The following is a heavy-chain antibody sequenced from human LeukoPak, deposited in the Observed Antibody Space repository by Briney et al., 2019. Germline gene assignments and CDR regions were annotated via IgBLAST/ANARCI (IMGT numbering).Heavy chain of an antibody. V-gene: IGHV3-23*01. CDR1: GFTFSSYA. CDR3: VRAAVAAIDY. CDR2: IVGSGGST. J-gene: IGHJ4*02. Sequence: GGSLRLSCVASGFTFSSYAMHWVRQAPGKGLEWVSVIVGSGGSTSYADSVKGRFTISRDNSKNTLYLEMNSLRAEDTAVYYCVRAAVAAIDYWGQGTLVTVSS. D-gene: IGHD6-19*01.